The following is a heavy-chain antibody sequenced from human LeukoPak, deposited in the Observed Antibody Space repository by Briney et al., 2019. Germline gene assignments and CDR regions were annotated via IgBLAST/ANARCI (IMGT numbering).Heavy chain of an antibody. Sequence: ASVKVSCKTSAYTFSKYGFNWVRQAPGQWLEWMGWISAYNGNTKYAQKLQGRVTMTRDTTISTAYMELSRLTSDDTAVYYCASYPRYSSSPPFDYWGQGTLVTVSS. D-gene: IGHD6-19*01. J-gene: IGHJ4*02. CDR1: AYTFSKYG. CDR3: ASYPRYSSSPPFDY. V-gene: IGHV1-18*01. CDR2: ISAYNGNT.